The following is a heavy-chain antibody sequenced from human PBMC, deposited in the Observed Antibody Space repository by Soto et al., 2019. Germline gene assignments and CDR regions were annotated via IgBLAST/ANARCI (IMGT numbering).Heavy chain of an antibody. J-gene: IGHJ4*02. CDR2: IFYTGST. CDR1: DGSISSYY. Sequence: SETLSLTCTVSDGSISSYYWGWIRQPPGKGLEWIGYIFYTGSTNYNPSLKSRVTISVDTSKNQFSLKLNSVTAADSAVYYCASLEGLATISYYFDFWGQGALVTVSS. V-gene: IGHV4-59*01. D-gene: IGHD3-9*01. CDR3: ASLEGLATISYYFDF.